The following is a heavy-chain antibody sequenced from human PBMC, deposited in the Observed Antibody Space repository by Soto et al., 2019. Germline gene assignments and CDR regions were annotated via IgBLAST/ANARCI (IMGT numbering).Heavy chain of an antibody. Sequence: PSETLSLSGTVCGHSMGTSIDYWAWNRQQPGKGLEWIGGFYYSGSPYYNPSLKSRVTMSVDTSKNQFSLNLNSVTAVYLNVSYSSKIDSRAQH. J-gene: IGHJ1*01. V-gene: IGHV4-39*01. CDR3: SKIDSRAQH. CDR2: FYYSGSP. D-gene: IGHD3-10*01. CDR1: GHSMGTSIDY.